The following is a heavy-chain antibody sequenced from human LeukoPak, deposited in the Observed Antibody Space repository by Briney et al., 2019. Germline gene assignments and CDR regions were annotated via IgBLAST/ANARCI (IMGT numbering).Heavy chain of an antibody. CDR2: IYYSGNT. V-gene: IGHV4-39*01. CDR3: ARLVGATYNFDY. Sequence: SETLSLTCTVSGGSISSSRYYWGWIRQPPGKGLEWIGSIYYSGNTYYDPSLKSRVTISVDTSKDQFSLKLSSVTAADTAVYYCARLVGATYNFDYWGQGTLVTVSS. D-gene: IGHD1-26*01. J-gene: IGHJ4*02. CDR1: GGSISSSRYY.